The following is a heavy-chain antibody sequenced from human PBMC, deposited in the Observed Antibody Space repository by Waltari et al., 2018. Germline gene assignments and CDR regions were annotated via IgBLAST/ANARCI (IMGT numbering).Heavy chain of an antibody. CDR3: ARESGRDYYLDY. Sequence: QLQLQESGPGLVKPSETLSLTCTVSGGSISSSVYYWGWIRQPPGQGLEWIGIIHYSGSTHYNPSLRSRVTILVDTSKNHFSLELSSVTAADTAVYYCARESGRDYYLDYWGQGTLVTVSS. V-gene: IGHV4-39*07. J-gene: IGHJ4*02. CDR1: GGSISSSVYY. D-gene: IGHD3-10*01. CDR2: IHYSGST.